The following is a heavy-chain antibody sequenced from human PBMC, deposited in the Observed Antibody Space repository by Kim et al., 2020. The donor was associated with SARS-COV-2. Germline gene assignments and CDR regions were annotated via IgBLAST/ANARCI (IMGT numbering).Heavy chain of an antibody. D-gene: IGHD6-19*01. CDR2: ISGSGGST. CDR3: AKDLRRSGWSGWFDP. V-gene: IGHV3-23*01. J-gene: IGHJ5*02. CDR1: GFTFSSYA. Sequence: GGSLRLSCAASGFTFSSYAMSWVRQAPGKGLEWVSAISGSGGSTYYADSVKGRFTISRDNSKNTLYLQMNSLRAEDTAVYYCAKDLRRSGWSGWFDPWGQGTLVTVSS.